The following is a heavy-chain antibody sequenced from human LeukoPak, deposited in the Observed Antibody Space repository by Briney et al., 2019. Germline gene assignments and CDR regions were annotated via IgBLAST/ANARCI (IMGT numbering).Heavy chain of an antibody. Sequence: ASVKVSCKASGGTFSSYAISWVRQAPGQGLEWMGRIIPIFGTANYAQKFQGRVTVTADKSTSTAYMELSSLRSEDTAVYYCAGTEMATSNEFDYWGQGTLVTVSS. CDR3: AGTEMATSNEFDY. J-gene: IGHJ4*02. CDR1: GGTFSSYA. D-gene: IGHD5-24*01. V-gene: IGHV1-69*06. CDR2: IIPIFGTA.